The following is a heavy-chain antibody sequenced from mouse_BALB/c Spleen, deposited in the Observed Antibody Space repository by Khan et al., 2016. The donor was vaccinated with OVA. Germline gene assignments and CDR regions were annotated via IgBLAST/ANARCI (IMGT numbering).Heavy chain of an antibody. CDR3: ARSESCGSSYNWYFDV. J-gene: IGHJ1*01. CDR1: GYSITSDYA. V-gene: IGHV3-2*02. Sequence: EVQLQESGPGLVKPSQSLSLTCTVTGYSITSDYAWNWIRQFPGNKLEWMGYISYSVSTSYNPSLKSRISITRDTSQNQFFLQLNSVTTEDTATYYCARSESCGSSYNWYFDVWGAGTTVTVSS. D-gene: IGHD1-1*01. CDR2: ISYSVST.